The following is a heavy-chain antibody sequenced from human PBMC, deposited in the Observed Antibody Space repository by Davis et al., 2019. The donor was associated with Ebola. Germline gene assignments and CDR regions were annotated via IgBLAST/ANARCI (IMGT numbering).Heavy chain of an antibody. CDR2: ISSNGGST. D-gene: IGHD6-13*01. CDR1: GFTFSSYA. V-gene: IGHV3-64*04. J-gene: IGHJ4*02. Sequence: GSLRLSCAASGFTFSSYAMHWVRQAPGKGLEYVSAISSNGGSTYYADSVKGRLTISRDNSKNTLYLQMNSLRAEDTAVYYCARIAAAVGYWGQGTLVTVSS. CDR3: ARIAAAVGY.